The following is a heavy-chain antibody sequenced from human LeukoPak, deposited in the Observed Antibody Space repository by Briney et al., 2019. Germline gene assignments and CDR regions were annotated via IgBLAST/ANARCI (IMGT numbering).Heavy chain of an antibody. CDR3: ARDYYDSSGYYYIPFDY. Sequence: SETLSLTCTVSGGSISSGDYYWSWIRQPPGKGLEWIGYIYYSGSTYYNPSLKSRVTISVDTSKNQFSLKLSSVTAADTAVYYCARDYYDSSGYYYIPFDYWGHGTLVTVSS. V-gene: IGHV4-30-4*08. CDR2: IYYSGST. J-gene: IGHJ4*01. CDR1: GGSISSGDYY. D-gene: IGHD3-22*01.